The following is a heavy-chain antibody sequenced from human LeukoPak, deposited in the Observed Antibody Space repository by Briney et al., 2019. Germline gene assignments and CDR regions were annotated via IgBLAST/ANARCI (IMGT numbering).Heavy chain of an antibody. J-gene: IGHJ5*02. CDR3: ARLQVHCGGDCYTRWFDP. D-gene: IGHD2-21*02. CDR2: IYYSGSS. Sequence: PSETLTLTCTVSGGTVSSFYWSWIRQPPGKGLEWIAYIYYSGSSMYNPSLKSRDAISLDRSRHQFSLKLRSVAAADAAVYYCARLQVHCGGDCYTRWFDPWGQGTLVTVSS. CDR1: GGTVSSFY. V-gene: IGHV4-59*08.